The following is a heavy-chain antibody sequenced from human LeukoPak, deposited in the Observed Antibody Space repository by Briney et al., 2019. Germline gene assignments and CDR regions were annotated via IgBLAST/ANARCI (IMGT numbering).Heavy chain of an antibody. V-gene: IGHV5-10-1*01. J-gene: IGHJ5*02. Sequence: TGEPLRISCKGSGYSFTSYWISWVRQMPGKGLEWMGRIDPSDSYSNYSPSFQGHVTISADKSISTAHLQWSSLKASDTAMYYCARHKHPGDWFDPWGQGTLVTVSS. D-gene: IGHD3-10*01. CDR2: IDPSDSYS. CDR1: GYSFTSYW. CDR3: ARHKHPGDWFDP.